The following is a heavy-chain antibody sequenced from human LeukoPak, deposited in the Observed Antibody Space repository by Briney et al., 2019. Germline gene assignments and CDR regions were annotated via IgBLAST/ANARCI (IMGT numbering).Heavy chain of an antibody. CDR2: IYYSGST. D-gene: IGHD3-3*01. J-gene: IGHJ5*02. CDR3: ARTGGITIFGVATQNWFDP. Sequence: SETLSLTCTVSGGSVSSGSYYWSWIRQPPGKGLEWIGYIYYSGSTNYNPSLKSRVTISVDTSKNQFSLRLSSVTAADTAVYYCARTGGITIFGVATQNWFDPWGQGTLVTVSS. V-gene: IGHV4-61*01. CDR1: GGSVSSGSYY.